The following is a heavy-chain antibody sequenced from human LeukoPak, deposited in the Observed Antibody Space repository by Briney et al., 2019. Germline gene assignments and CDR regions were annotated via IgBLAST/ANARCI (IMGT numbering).Heavy chain of an antibody. J-gene: IGHJ4*02. D-gene: IGHD3-3*01. CDR2: ISYDGSNK. Sequence: GGSLRLSCAASGFTFSSYAMHWVRQAPGKGLEWVAVISYDGSNKYYADSVKGRFTISRDNAKSSLYLQMNSLRAEDTAMYYCASSWSGYSIWGQGTLVTVSS. V-gene: IGHV3-30-3*01. CDR3: ASSWSGYSI. CDR1: GFTFSSYA.